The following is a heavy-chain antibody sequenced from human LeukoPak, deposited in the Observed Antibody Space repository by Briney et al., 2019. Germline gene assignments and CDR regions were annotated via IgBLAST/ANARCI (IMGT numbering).Heavy chain of an antibody. D-gene: IGHD2-8*01. V-gene: IGHV4-34*01. CDR2: INHSGST. CDR3: ARGKTMGY. J-gene: IGHJ4*02. CDR1: GGSFSGYY. Sequence: SETLSLTCAVYGGSFSGYYWSWIRQPPGKGLEWIGEINHSGSTNYNPSLKSRVTISVDTSKNQFSLKLSSVTAADTAVYYCARGKTMGYWGREPWSPSPQ.